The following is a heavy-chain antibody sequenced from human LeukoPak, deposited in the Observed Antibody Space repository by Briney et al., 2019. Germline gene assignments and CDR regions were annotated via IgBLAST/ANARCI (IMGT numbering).Heavy chain of an antibody. J-gene: IGHJ5*02. CDR2: INWNGGST. CDR1: GFTFDDYG. CDR3: ARGPSVLWFGDPYQGNWFDP. V-gene: IGHV3-20*01. D-gene: IGHD3-10*01. Sequence: GGSLRLSCAASGFTFDDYGMSWVRQAPGKGLEWVSGINWNGGSTGYADSVKGRFTISRDNAKNSLYLQMNSLRAEDTALYHCARGPSVLWFGDPYQGNWFDPWGQGTLVTVSS.